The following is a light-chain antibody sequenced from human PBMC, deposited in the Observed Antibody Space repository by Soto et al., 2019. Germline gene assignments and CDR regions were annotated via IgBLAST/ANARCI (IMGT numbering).Light chain of an antibody. CDR2: DVS. V-gene: IGLV2-11*01. CDR1: SSDVGDYNY. Sequence: QSVLTQPRSVSGSPGQSVTFSCTGTSSDVGDYNYVSWYQQHPGKAPKLMIYDVSERPSGVPDRFSGSKSGNTASLTISGLQAEDEADYYCCSYAGSYTWVFGGGTKLTVL. J-gene: IGLJ3*02. CDR3: CSYAGSYTWV.